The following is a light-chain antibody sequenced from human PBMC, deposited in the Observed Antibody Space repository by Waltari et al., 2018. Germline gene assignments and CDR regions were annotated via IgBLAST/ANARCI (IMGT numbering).Light chain of an antibody. J-gene: IGKJ3*01. CDR2: TVS. CDR3: QQSYDYPFT. CDR1: QNITRY. Sequence: DIQMTQSPSSLSASVGDRVTIGCRATQNITRYLNWYQQKTGKAPNLLIHTVSKLHSGVPSRFSGSGSGTDFTLAISSLQPEDFASYYCQQSYDYPFTFGPGTTVDLK. V-gene: IGKV1-39*01.